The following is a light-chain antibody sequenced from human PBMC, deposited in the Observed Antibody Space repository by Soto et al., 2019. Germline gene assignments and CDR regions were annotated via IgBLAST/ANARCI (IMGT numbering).Light chain of an antibody. Sequence: DLQLTQSPSPLSASVGDRVYITCRTSQDVSSYLNWYQAKPGKAPKLLVYEASTLESGVLSRFSGSGSGTDFTLTISSLQPEDSATYYCQQSYGSPPFTFGPGTRVDI. V-gene: IGKV1-39*01. J-gene: IGKJ3*01. CDR1: QDVSSY. CDR2: EAS. CDR3: QQSYGSPPFT.